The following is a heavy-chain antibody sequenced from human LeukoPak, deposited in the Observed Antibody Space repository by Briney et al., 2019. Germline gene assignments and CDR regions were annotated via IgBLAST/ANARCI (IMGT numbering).Heavy chain of an antibody. J-gene: IGHJ4*02. V-gene: IGHV1-18*01. Sequence: ASVKVSCKASGYTFTSYGISWVRQAPGQGLEWMGWISANNGNTNYAQNLQGRDTMTTDTSTSTAYMELRSLRSDDTAVYYCARDNPTMTHGLLLHWGQGTLVTVSS. CDR1: GYTFTSYG. CDR2: ISANNGNT. CDR3: ARDNPTMTHGLLLH. D-gene: IGHD2-21*01.